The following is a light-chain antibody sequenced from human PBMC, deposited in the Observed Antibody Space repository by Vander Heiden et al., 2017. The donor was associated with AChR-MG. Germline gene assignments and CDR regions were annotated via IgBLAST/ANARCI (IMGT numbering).Light chain of an antibody. CDR2: DAS. Sequence: DIQMTQSPSSLSASVGDRVTLTCRASQSSSSWLAWYQQKPGKAPKLLIYDASSLESGVPSRFSGSGSGTEFTLTISSLQPDDFATYYCQQDNSYPRTFGQGTKVEIK. CDR1: QSSSSW. J-gene: IGKJ1*01. V-gene: IGKV1-5*01. CDR3: QQDNSYPRT.